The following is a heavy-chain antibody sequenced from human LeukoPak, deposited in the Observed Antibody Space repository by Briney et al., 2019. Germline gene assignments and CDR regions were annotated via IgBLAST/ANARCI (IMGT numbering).Heavy chain of an antibody. CDR2: IYYSGST. D-gene: IGHD3-22*01. V-gene: IGHV4-59*01. J-gene: IGHJ3*02. CDR3: AREGDSSVKSAFDI. CDR1: GGSISSYY. Sequence: SETLSLTCTASGGSISSYYWSWMRQPPGKGLEWIGYIYYSGSTNYNPSLKSRVTISVDTSKNQFSLKLSSVTAADTAVYYCAREGDSSVKSAFDIWGQGTMVTVSS.